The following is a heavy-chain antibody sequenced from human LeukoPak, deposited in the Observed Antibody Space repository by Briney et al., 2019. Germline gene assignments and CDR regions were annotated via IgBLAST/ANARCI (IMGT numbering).Heavy chain of an antibody. CDR2: ISYDGSNK. Sequence: GGSLRLSCAASGFTFSSYGMHWVRQAPGKGLEWVAVISYDGSNKYYADSVKGRFTISRDNSKNTLYQQMNSLRAEDTAVYYCAKGLWFGELLDDYWGQGTLVTVSS. CDR1: GFTFSSYG. V-gene: IGHV3-30*18. J-gene: IGHJ4*02. D-gene: IGHD3-10*01. CDR3: AKGLWFGELLDDY.